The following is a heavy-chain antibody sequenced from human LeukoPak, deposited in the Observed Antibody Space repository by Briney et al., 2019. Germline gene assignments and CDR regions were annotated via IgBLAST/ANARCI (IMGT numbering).Heavy chain of an antibody. CDR1: GGSISSGDYY. V-gene: IGHV4-30-4*01. Sequence: SETLSLTCTVSGGSISSGDYYWSWIRQPPGKGLEWIGYIYYCGSTYYNPSLKSRVTISVDTSKNQFFLKLSAVTAADTAVYYCARPLDYKAGYGMDVWGQGTTVSVPS. D-gene: IGHD4-11*01. CDR3: ARPLDYKAGYGMDV. J-gene: IGHJ6*02. CDR2: IYYCGST.